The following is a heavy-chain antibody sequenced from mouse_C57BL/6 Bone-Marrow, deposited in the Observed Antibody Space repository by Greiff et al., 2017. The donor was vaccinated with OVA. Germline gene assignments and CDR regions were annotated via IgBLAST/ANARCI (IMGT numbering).Heavy chain of an antibody. CDR1: GYSITSDY. D-gene: IGHD1-1*01. Sequence: VQLKESGPGLAKPSQTLSLTCSVTGYSITSDYWNWIRKFPGNKLEYMGYISYSGSTYYNPSLKSRISITRDTSKNQYYLQLNSVTTEDTATYYCARFITTVVATDWYFDVWGTGTTVTVSS. CDR2: ISYSGST. V-gene: IGHV3-8*01. CDR3: ARFITTVVATDWYFDV. J-gene: IGHJ1*03.